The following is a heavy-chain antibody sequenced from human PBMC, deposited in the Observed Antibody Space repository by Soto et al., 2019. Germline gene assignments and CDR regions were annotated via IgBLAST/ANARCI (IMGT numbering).Heavy chain of an antibody. J-gene: IGHJ6*02. CDR3: ARARAGYCSGGSCPYGMDV. Sequence: GASVKVSCKASGYTFTSYGISWVRQAPGQGLEWMGWISAYNGNTNYAQKLQGRVTMTTDTSTSTAYMELRSLRSDDTAVYYCARARAGYCSGGSCPYGMDVWGQGTTVTV. D-gene: IGHD2-15*01. CDR2: ISAYNGNT. V-gene: IGHV1-18*01. CDR1: GYTFTSYG.